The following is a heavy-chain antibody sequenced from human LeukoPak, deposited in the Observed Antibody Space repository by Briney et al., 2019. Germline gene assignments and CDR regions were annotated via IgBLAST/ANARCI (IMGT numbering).Heavy chain of an antibody. CDR2: IYYSGST. CDR3: ARGFYDSSGYSAPFDY. D-gene: IGHD3-22*01. CDR1: GGSISSYY. Sequence: PSETLSLTCTVSGGSISSYYWSWIRQPPGKGLEWIGYIYYSGSTNYNPSLKSRVTISVDTSKNQFSLKLSSVTAADTAVYYRARGFYDSSGYSAPFDYWGQGILVTVSS. J-gene: IGHJ4*02. V-gene: IGHV4-59*01.